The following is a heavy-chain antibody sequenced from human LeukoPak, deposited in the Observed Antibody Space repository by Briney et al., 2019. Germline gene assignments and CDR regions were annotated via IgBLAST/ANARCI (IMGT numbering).Heavy chain of an antibody. D-gene: IGHD6-13*01. CDR2: IIPIFGTA. CDR3: ASQSQQQLVTFDI. CDR1: GGTFSSYA. Sequence: SVKVSCKASGGTFSSYAISWVRQAPEQGLEWMGGIIPIFGTANYAQKFQGRVTITTDESTSTAYMELSSLRSEDTAVYYCASQSQQQLVTFDIWGQGTMVTVSS. J-gene: IGHJ3*02. V-gene: IGHV1-69*05.